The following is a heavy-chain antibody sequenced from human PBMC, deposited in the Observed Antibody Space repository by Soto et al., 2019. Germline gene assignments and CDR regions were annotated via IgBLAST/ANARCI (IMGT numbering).Heavy chain of an antibody. CDR1: GGTFSSYA. Sequence: QVQLVQSGAEVKKPGSSVKVSCKASGGTFSSYAISWVRQAPGQGLEWMGGIIPIFGTANYAQKFQGRVTITADESTSTAYMELSSLRSEDTAVYYCARAGYCTNGVCYTEDGDYDYWGQGTLVTVSS. CDR3: ARAGYCTNGVCYTEDGDYDY. V-gene: IGHV1-69*01. J-gene: IGHJ4*02. CDR2: IIPIFGTA. D-gene: IGHD2-8*01.